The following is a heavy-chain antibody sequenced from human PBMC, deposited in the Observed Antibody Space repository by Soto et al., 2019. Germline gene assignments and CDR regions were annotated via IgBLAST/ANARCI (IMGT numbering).Heavy chain of an antibody. V-gene: IGHV3-49*04. D-gene: IGHD3-10*01. CDR1: GFTFGDYA. J-gene: IGHJ4*02. CDR2: IRSKAYGGTT. Sequence: LRLSCTASGFTFGDYAMSWVRQAPGKGLEWVGFIRSKAYGGTTEYAASVKGRFTISRDDSKSIAYLQMNSLKTEDTAVYYCTREVILYYGSGSYYHFDYWGQGTLVTVSS. CDR3: TREVILYYGSGSYYHFDY.